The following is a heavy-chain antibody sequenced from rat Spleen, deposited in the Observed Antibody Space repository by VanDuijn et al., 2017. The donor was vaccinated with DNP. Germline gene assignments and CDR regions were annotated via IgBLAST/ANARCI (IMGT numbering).Heavy chain of an antibody. CDR2: ITSGGST. V-gene: IGHV5-31*01. J-gene: IGHJ2*01. Sequence: EVQLVESGGGLVQPGRSLKLSCAASGFTFSDHLMTWIRQVPGRGLEWIASITSGGSTYHPDTVKGRFTISRDNAKNTLHLQMNSLRSEDTATYYCARDGGGPFDYWGQGVMVTVSS. CDR3: ARDGGGPFDY. D-gene: IGHD1-11*01. CDR1: GFTFSDHL.